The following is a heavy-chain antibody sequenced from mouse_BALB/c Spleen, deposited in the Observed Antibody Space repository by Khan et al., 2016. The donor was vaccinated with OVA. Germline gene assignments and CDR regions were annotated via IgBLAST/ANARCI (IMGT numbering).Heavy chain of an antibody. CDR2: INPGSGGT. CDR3: AGRGFGSFAD. V-gene: IGHV1-54*01. Sequence: QVQLQQSGTELVRPGTSVKVSCKASGYAFTDYLIDWVKQRPGQGLEWIGVINPGSGGTNYNENFKGKATLTADNSSSTAYMQLSSLTSDDSAACCCAGRGFGSFADWGQGTLVTVSA. CDR1: GYAFTDYL. J-gene: IGHJ3*01. D-gene: IGHD2-2*01.